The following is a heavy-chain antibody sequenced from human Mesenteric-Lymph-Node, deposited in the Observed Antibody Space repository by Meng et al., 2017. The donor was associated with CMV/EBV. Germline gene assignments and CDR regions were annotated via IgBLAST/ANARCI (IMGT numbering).Heavy chain of an antibody. J-gene: IGHJ4*02. CDR2: INHSGST. Sequence: SETLSLTCAVYGGSFSGYYWSWIRQPPGKGLEWIGEINHSGSTNYNPSLKSRVTISVDTSKNQFFLKLSSVTAADAAVYYCSSTRGTDYWGQGTLVTVSS. V-gene: IGHV4-34*01. D-gene: IGHD2-2*01. CDR3: SSTRGTDY. CDR1: GGSFSGYY.